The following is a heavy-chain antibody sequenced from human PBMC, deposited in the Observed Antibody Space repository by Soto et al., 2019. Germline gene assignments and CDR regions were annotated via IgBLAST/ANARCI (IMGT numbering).Heavy chain of an antibody. D-gene: IGHD3-3*01. Sequence: LRLSCAASGFTFSSYGMHWVRQAPGKGLELVAVISYDGSNKYYADSVKGRFTISRDNSKNTLYLQMNSLRAEDTAVYYCARGGRITIFGVVKRYYYGMDVWGQGTTVTVSS. V-gene: IGHV3-30*03. CDR1: GFTFSSYG. CDR2: ISYDGSNK. CDR3: ARGGRITIFGVVKRYYYGMDV. J-gene: IGHJ6*02.